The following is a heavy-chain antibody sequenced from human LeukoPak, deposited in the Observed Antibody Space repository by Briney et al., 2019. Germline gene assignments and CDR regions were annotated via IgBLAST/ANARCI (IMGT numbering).Heavy chain of an antibody. J-gene: IGHJ4*02. CDR1: GFAFGVSA. D-gene: IGHD6-19*01. CDR2: ISHDGVTT. V-gene: IGHV3-64D*09. Sequence: PGGSLRLSCSASGFAFGVSAMQWVRQPPGKGLEYVSAISHDGVTTYYADSVKGRFTISRDNSKNTLYLQMSSLRPDDTAVYYCVTLAVAGYWGQGTVVTVSS. CDR3: VTLAVAGY.